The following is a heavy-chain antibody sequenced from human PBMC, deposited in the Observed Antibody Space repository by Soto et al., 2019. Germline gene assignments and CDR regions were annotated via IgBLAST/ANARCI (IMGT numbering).Heavy chain of an antibody. CDR3: ARRRHCSGNSCSYYYGLDV. CDR1: GGTFTTYA. Sequence: QVQLVQSGAEVKNPGSSVKVSCKAPGGTFTTYAITWVRQAPGQGLGWMGGIIPMLGTSTYAQKFQGRVTITADESTSTAYRELTSLSSADTAVYFCARRRHCSGNSCSYYYGLDVWGKGTTVTVSS. J-gene: IGHJ6*04. D-gene: IGHD2-15*01. CDR2: IIPMLGTS. V-gene: IGHV1-69*11.